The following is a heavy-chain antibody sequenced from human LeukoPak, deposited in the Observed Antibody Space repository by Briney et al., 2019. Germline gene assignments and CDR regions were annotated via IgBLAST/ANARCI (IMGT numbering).Heavy chain of an antibody. D-gene: IGHD6-19*01. CDR2: FDPEGGET. J-gene: IGHJ2*01. Sequence: ASVKVSCKVSGYTLTELSMHWVRQAPGKGLEWMGGFDPEGGETIYAQKFQGRVTMTEDTSTDTAYMELSSLRSEDTAVYYCATSSVAVAGIGAYWYFDLWGRGTLVTVSS. V-gene: IGHV1-24*01. CDR1: GYTLTELS. CDR3: ATSSVAVAGIGAYWYFDL.